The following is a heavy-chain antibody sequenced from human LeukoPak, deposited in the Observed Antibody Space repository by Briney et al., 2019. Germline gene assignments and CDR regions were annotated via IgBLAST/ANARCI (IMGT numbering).Heavy chain of an antibody. V-gene: IGHV3-64D*09. Sequence: GGSLRLSCSAFEFTFSSYAMDGVRQAPGKGLEYVSAISSNGGSTYYADSVKGRFTISRDNSKNTLYLQIRSLRAEDTDMYYCERELRPVVQDYFDHWGPGTLVTVSS. CDR2: ISSNGGST. J-gene: IGHJ4*02. CDR3: ERELRPVVQDYFDH. D-gene: IGHD1-26*01. CDR1: EFTFSSYA.